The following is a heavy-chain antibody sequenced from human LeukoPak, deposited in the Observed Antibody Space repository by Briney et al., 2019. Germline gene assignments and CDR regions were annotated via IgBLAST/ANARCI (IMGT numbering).Heavy chain of an antibody. CDR1: GASISGHY. Sequence: SETLSLTCTVSGASISGHYWNWVRQPPGKGLEWIGYVYYNGNTRYNPSLKSRVTISVDTSNNQFSLILSSVTAADTAVYYCAREVPGAGHRDNWGQGTLVPVSS. V-gene: IGHV4-59*11. J-gene: IGHJ4*02. CDR2: VYYNGNT. CDR3: AREVPGAGHRDN. D-gene: IGHD1-26*01.